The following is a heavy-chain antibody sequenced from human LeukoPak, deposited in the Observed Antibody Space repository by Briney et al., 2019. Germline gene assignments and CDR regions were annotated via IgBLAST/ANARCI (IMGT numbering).Heavy chain of an antibody. CDR1: GFTFSDAY. J-gene: IGHJ4*02. CDR3: TTDLIFGWELYDY. CDR2: IKSKTDGGTT. V-gene: IGHV3-15*05. Sequence: GGSLRLSCAASGFTFSDAYMTWVRQAPGKGLEWVGRIKSKTDGGTTDYAAPVKGRFTISRDDSKSTLYLQINSQKTEDTAVYYCTTDLIFGWELYDYWGQGTLVTVSS. D-gene: IGHD3-10*01.